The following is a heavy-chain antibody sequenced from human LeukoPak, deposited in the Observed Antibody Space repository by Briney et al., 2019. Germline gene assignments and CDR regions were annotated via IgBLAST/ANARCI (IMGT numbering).Heavy chain of an antibody. CDR1: GFTFSSYE. CDR3: ARDGAPPALGWLRINYFDC. J-gene: IGHJ4*02. V-gene: IGHV3-48*03. D-gene: IGHD5-12*01. Sequence: GGSLRLSCAASGFTFSSYEMNWVRQAPGKGLEWVSYISSSGSTIYYADSVKGRFTISRDNAKNSLYLQMNSLRAEDTAVYYCARDGAPPALGWLRINYFDCWGQGTLVTVSS. CDR2: ISSSGSTI.